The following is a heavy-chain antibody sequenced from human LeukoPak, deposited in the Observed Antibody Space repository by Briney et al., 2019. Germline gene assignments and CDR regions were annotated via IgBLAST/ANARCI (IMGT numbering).Heavy chain of an antibody. D-gene: IGHD1-1*01. CDR1: GGSISSSSHY. V-gene: IGHV4-39*01. J-gene: IGHJ4*02. CDR2: FYYSGTT. Sequence: SETLSLTCTVSGGSISSSSHYWGWIRQPPGKGLGWVGSFYYSGTTYYNPSLESRVTISADTSKNQFFLKLSSVTAADTALYYCARRPRDSCWNDRYFDSWGQGTLVTVSS. CDR3: ARRPRDSCWNDRYFDS.